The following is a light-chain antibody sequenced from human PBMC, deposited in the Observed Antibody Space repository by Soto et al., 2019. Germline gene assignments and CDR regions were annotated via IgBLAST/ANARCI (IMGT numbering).Light chain of an antibody. CDR2: DVS. Sequence: DIVMTQSPLFLSVTPGQPASISCRSSQSLLHGDGRTYLYWYLQGPGQPPQLLIYDVSSLFSGVPNRFSGSGSGTEFTLKISRVEAEDVGVYYCMQSIDLPPVFGQGNKVEIK. J-gene: IGKJ1*01. CDR1: QSLLHGDGRTY. V-gene: IGKV2-29*03. CDR3: MQSIDLPPV.